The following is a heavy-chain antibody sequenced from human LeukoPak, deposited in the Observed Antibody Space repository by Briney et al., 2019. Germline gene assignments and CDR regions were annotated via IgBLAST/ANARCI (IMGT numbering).Heavy chain of an antibody. CDR3: ARDHAYRTDY. V-gene: IGHV3-7*01. CDR2: INQDESKK. D-gene: IGHD2-2*01. J-gene: IGHJ4*02. CDR1: GFSFSNDW. Sequence: GGSLRLSCAASGFSFSNDWMCWVRQAPGKGLEWVANINQDESKKCYVDSVKGRFTISRDNAKNSLCLQMSSLRAEDTAVYYCARDHAYRTDYWGQGTLVTVSS.